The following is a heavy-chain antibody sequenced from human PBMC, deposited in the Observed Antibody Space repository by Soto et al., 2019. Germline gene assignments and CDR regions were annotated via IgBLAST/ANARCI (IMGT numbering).Heavy chain of an antibody. CDR3: ARGPLGSGYYAYYYGMDV. J-gene: IGHJ6*02. Sequence: SETLSLTCTVSGGSISSYYWSWIRQPPGKGLEWIGYIYYSGSTNYNPSLKSRVTISVDTSKNQFSLKLSSVTAADTAVYYCARGPLGSGYYAYYYGMDVWGQGTTVTVSS. CDR2: IYYSGST. CDR1: GGSISSYY. D-gene: IGHD3-3*01. V-gene: IGHV4-59*01.